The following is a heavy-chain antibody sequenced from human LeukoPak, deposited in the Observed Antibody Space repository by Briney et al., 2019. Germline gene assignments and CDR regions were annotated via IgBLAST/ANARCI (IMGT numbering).Heavy chain of an antibody. D-gene: IGHD2-2*01. CDR2: IYPGDSDT. Sequence: GESLKISCKGSGYSFTIYWIGWVRQMPGKGLEWMGIIYPGDSDTRYSPSFQGQVTISADKSISTAYLQWSSLKASDTAMYYCARQGSTSYYYYGMDVWGQGTTVTVSS. V-gene: IGHV5-51*01. J-gene: IGHJ6*02. CDR3: ARQGSTSYYYYGMDV. CDR1: GYSFTIYW.